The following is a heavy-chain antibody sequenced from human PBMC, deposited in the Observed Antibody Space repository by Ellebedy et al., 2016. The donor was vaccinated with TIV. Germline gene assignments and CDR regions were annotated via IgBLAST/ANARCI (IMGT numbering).Heavy chain of an antibody. V-gene: IGHV3-30-3*01. CDR3: ARDPRQLVPLYYFDY. Sequence: GESLKISCAASGFTFRSYAMHWVRQAPGKGLEWVAVMSYDGSDKYYADSVQGRFTISRDNSKNTLYLQMNSLRAEDTAVYYCARDPRQLVPLYYFDYWGQGTLVTVSS. D-gene: IGHD6-6*01. J-gene: IGHJ4*02. CDR1: GFTFRSYA. CDR2: MSYDGSDK.